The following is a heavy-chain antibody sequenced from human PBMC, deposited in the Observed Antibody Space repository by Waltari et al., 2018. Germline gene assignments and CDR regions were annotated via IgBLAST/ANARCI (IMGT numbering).Heavy chain of an antibody. Sequence: QVQLQESGPGLVKPSETLSLTCAVSGYSISSGYYWGWIRQPPGKGLEWIGSIYHSGSTYSNPSLKRRVTISVDTSKNQFSLKLSSVTAADTAVYYCARTTYYDYIWGSYPLGYYFDYWGQGTLVTVSS. CDR3: ARTTYYDYIWGSYPLGYYFDY. CDR1: GYSISSGYY. J-gene: IGHJ4*02. V-gene: IGHV4-38-2*01. CDR2: IYHSGST. D-gene: IGHD3-16*02.